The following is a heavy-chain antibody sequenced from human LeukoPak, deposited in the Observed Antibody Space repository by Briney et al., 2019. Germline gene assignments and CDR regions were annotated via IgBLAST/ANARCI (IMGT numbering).Heavy chain of an antibody. D-gene: IGHD6-13*01. CDR3: ARDMYSSSWSAAFDI. CDR1: GYTFTSYG. V-gene: IGHV1-18*01. CDR2: ISAYNGNT. J-gene: IGHJ3*02. Sequence: ASVKVSCKASGYTFTSYGISWVRQAPGQGLEWMGWISAYNGNTNYAQKHQGRVTMTTDTSTSTAYMELRSLRSDDTAVYYCARDMYSSSWSAAFDIWGQGTMVTVSS.